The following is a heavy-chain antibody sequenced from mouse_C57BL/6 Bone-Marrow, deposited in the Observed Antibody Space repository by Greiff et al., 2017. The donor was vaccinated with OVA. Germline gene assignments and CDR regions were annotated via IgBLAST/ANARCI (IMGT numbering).Heavy chain of an antibody. CDR1: GYAFTNYL. CDR3: ARAHDYCGSSFDY. D-gene: IGHD1-1*01. Sequence: VQLQQSGAELVRPGTSVKVSCKASGYAFTNYLIEWVKQRPGQGLEWIGVINPGSGGTNYNEKFKGKATLTADKSSSAAYMQLSSLTSEDSAVYFCARAHDYCGSSFDYWGQGTTLTVSS. J-gene: IGHJ2*01. CDR2: INPGSGGT. V-gene: IGHV1-54*01.